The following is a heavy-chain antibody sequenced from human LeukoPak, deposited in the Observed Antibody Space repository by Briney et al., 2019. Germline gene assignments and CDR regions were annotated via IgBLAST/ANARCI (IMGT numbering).Heavy chain of an antibody. J-gene: IGHJ4*02. CDR1: GYTFTRFY. CDR2: INPSGGST. Sequence: ASVKVSCKASGYTFTRFYIHWVRQAPGQGLEWMGIINPSGGSTTYTQKFQGRLTMTRDTSTSTVYMEVNSLRSEDTAVYYCARSLGPGIDYWGQGTLVTVSS. CDR3: ARSLGPGIDY. D-gene: IGHD3-10*01. V-gene: IGHV1-46*01.